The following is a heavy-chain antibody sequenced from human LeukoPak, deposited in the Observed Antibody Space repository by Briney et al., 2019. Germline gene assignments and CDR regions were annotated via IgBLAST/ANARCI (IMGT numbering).Heavy chain of an antibody. CDR2: IYTGGST. J-gene: IGHJ3*02. CDR1: GFTVSSNY. CDR3: ARANYYGSHSDTFDI. V-gene: IGHV3-66*01. D-gene: IGHD3-10*01. Sequence: GGSLRLSCAASGFTVSSNYMSWVRQAPGKGLEWVSVIYTGGSTHYADSVKGRFTISRDNSKNTLYLQMNSLRAEDTAVYFCARANYYGSHSDTFDIWGQGTMVTAPS.